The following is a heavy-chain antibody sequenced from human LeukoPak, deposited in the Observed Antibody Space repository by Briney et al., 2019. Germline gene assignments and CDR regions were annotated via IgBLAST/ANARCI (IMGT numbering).Heavy chain of an antibody. V-gene: IGHV1-2*02. CDR3: ARSSSSIAARHGY. Sequence: ASVKVSCKASGYTFTGYYMHWVRQAPGQGLEWMGWINPNSGGTNYAQKFQGRVTMTRDTSISTAYMELSRLRSDDTAVYYCARSSSSIAARHGYWGQGTLVTVPS. J-gene: IGHJ4*02. D-gene: IGHD6-6*01. CDR2: INPNSGGT. CDR1: GYTFTGYY.